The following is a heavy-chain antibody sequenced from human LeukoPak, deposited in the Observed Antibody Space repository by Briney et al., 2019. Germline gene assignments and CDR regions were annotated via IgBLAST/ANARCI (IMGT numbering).Heavy chain of an antibody. Sequence: GGSLRLSCVVSGFPFSSYWMSWVRRAPGKGLEWVANIKQDGSEKYYVGSLKGRFTISRDNAKNSLYLQMNSLRAEDTAVYYCARNYYDSSGYYVYWGQGTLVAVSS. CDR2: IKQDGSEK. CDR1: GFPFSSYW. CDR3: ARNYYDSSGYYVY. V-gene: IGHV3-7*01. D-gene: IGHD3-22*01. J-gene: IGHJ4*02.